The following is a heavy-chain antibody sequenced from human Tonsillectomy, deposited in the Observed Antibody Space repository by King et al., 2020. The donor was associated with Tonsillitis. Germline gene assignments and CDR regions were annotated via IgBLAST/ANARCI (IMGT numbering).Heavy chain of an antibody. J-gene: IGHJ3*02. D-gene: IGHD2-2*01. Sequence: QLQESGPGLVKPSETLSLTCTVSGGSISSSSYYWGWIRQPPGKGLEWIGSIYYSGSTYYNPSLKSRCTISVDTSKNQFSLKLSSVTAADTAVYYCAGHKGYCSSTSCYSDAFDIWGQGTMVTVSS. CDR2: IYYSGST. V-gene: IGHV4-39*01. CDR1: GGSISSSSYY. CDR3: AGHKGYCSSTSCYSDAFDI.